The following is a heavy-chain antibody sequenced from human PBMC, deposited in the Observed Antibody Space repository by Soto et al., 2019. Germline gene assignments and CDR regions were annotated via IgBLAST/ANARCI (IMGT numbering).Heavy chain of an antibody. CDR3: ARGGTIFGVVISDWFDP. CDR1: GYTFTANY. D-gene: IGHD3-3*01. CDR2: INPNSGGT. V-gene: IGHV1-2*02. Sequence: XSVKVSCKASGYTFTANYMHWVRQAPGQGLEWMGWINPNSGGTNYSQKFQGRVTMTRDTSISTAYMELSRLRSDDTAVYYCARGGTIFGVVISDWFDPWGQGTLVTVSS. J-gene: IGHJ5*02.